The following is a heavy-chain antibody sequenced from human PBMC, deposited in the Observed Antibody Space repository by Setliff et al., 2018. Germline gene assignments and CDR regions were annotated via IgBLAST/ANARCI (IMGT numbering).Heavy chain of an antibody. CDR1: GFTFSFHW. Sequence: GGSLRLSCRGSGFTFSFHWMSWVRQAPDKGLEWVASINQDGGGESYVDSVKGRFTISRDNAKNSLYLQMNSLRVEDTAVYYCAREVWNIYDNDNSWSGYSDHWGQGTLVTVSS. V-gene: IGHV3-7*03. CDR3: AREVWNIYDNDNSWSGYSDH. CDR2: INQDGGGE. D-gene: IGHD3-3*01. J-gene: IGHJ4*02.